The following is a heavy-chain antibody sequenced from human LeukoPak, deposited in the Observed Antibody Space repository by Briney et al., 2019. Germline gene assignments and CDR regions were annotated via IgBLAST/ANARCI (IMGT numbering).Heavy chain of an antibody. Sequence: PGGSLRLSCAASGFTFSSYEMNWVRQAPARGLEWLSYISSSGGTMYYADSVKGRFTISRDNAKNSLYLQMSSLRVEDTAVYYCARAGRVAASGWGRHFDLWGRGTLATVSS. CDR1: GFTFSSYE. CDR2: ISSSGGTM. CDR3: ARAGRVAASGWGRHFDL. J-gene: IGHJ2*01. D-gene: IGHD3-10*01. V-gene: IGHV3-48*03.